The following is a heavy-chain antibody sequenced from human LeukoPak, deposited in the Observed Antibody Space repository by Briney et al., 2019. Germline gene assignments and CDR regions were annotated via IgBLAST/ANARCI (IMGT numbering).Heavy chain of an antibody. CDR3: ARVIAAAGDYYGMDV. J-gene: IGHJ6*02. D-gene: IGHD6-13*01. CDR1: GGSISSYY. Sequence: SETLSLTCTVSGGSISSYYWSWIRQPPGKGLEWIGYIYYSGSTNYNPSLKSRVTISVDTSKNQFSLKLSSVTAADTAVYYCARVIAAAGDYYGMDVWGQGTTVTVSS. CDR2: IYYSGST. V-gene: IGHV4-59*01.